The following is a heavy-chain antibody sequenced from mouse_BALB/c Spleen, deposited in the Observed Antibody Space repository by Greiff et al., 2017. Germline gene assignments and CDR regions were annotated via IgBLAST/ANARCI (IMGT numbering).Heavy chain of an antibody. CDR2: INPNNGGT. CDR3: ARKGGRYFDV. J-gene: IGHJ1*01. V-gene: IGHV1-18*01. Sequence: VQLQQSGPELVKPGASVKIPCKASGYTFTDYNMDWVKQSHGKSLEWIGDINPNNGGTIYNQKFKGKATLTVDKSSSTAYMELRSLTSEDTAVYYCARKGGRYFDVWGAGTTVTVSS. CDR1: GYTFTDYN.